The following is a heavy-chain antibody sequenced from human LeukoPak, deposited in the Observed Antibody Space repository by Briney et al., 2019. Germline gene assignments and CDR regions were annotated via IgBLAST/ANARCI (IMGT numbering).Heavy chain of an antibody. CDR2: ISIGGCNK. CDR3: ARGSTYYDSSPGPFDY. Sequence: GGSLRLSCAASGFTFTSYAMHWVRQAPGKGLEWVSVISIGGCNKYYGDSEEGLFTIYRDNSKNKLYLQMNSLRAEDTAVYYCARGSTYYDSSPGPFDYWGQGTLVTVSS. V-gene: IGHV3-30*04. J-gene: IGHJ4*02. D-gene: IGHD3-22*01. CDR1: GFTFTSYA.